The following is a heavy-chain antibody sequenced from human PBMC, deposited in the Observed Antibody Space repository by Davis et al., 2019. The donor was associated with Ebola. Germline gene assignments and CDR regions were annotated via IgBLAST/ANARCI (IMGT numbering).Heavy chain of an antibody. J-gene: IGHJ4*02. V-gene: IGHV1-18*04. D-gene: IGHD3-10*01. CDR3: ARDIGYSFGSGSYSKYDY. CDR2: TNPYNGNT. CDR1: GYTFTNYY. Sequence: AASVKVSCKASGYTFTNYYMHWLRQAPGQGLEWMGWTNPYNGNTDYAQNFQGRVTVTTDTSTSTAYMELRSLRSDDTAVYYCARDIGYSFGSGSYSKYDYWGQGTLVTVSS.